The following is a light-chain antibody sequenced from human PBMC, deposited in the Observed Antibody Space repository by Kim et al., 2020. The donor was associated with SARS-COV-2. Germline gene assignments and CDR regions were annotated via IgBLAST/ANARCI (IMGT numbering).Light chain of an antibody. CDR3: QQYNSHSWT. CDR1: QRISRS. CDR2: DGS. V-gene: IGKV1-5*01. J-gene: IGKJ1*01. Sequence: VSVGDRVTISRRGRQRISRSLASYKNKTGKAPKILIYDGSSLERGVSPRCSGGVSRTEFTLTLSGLQTDDFSTYFCQQYNSHSWTFGQGAKV.